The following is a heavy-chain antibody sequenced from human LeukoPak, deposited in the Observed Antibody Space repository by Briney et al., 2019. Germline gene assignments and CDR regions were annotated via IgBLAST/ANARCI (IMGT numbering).Heavy chain of an antibody. CDR2: MNPSSGNT. V-gene: IGHV1-8*01. D-gene: IGHD3-9*01. CDR1: GGTFSRND. CDR3: ARGRKYYDILNYYYYMDV. Sequence: ASVKVSCKASGGTFSRNDINWVRQATGQGLEWMGWMNPSSGNTGYAQKFQGRVTMTRNTSISTAYMELSSLRSEDTAVYYCARGRKYYDILNYYYYMDVWGKGTTVTISS. J-gene: IGHJ6*03.